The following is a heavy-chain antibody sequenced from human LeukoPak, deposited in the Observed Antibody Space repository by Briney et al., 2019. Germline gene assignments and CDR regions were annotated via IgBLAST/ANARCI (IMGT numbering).Heavy chain of an antibody. CDR2: INHSGST. D-gene: IGHD3-3*01. J-gene: IGHJ6*03. CDR3: ARVRTIFGVVTNYYYYCYYMDV. Sequence: PSETLSLTCAVYGGSFSGYYWSWIRQPPGKGLEWIGEINHSGSTNYNPSLKSRVTISVDTSKNQFSLKLSSVTAADTAVYYCARVRTIFGVVTNYYYYCYYMDVWGKGTTVTVSS. CDR1: GGSFSGYY. V-gene: IGHV4-34*01.